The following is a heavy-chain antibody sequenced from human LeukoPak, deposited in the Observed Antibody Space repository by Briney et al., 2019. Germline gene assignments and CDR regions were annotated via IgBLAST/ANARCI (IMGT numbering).Heavy chain of an antibody. Sequence: PSETLSLTCAVSGGSISSGGYSWSWIRQPPGKGLEWIGYIYHSGSTYYNPSLKSRVTISVDRSKNQFSLKLSSVTAADTAVYYCARGANYVPSGFDYWGQGTLVTVSS. V-gene: IGHV4-30-2*01. J-gene: IGHJ4*02. CDR1: GGSISSGGYS. CDR2: IYHSGST. CDR3: ARGANYVPSGFDY. D-gene: IGHD1-7*01.